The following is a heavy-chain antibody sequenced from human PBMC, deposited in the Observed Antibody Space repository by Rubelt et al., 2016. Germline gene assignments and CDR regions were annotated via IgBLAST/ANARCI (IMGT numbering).Heavy chain of an antibody. J-gene: IGHJ6*03. CDR2: IYYSGST. V-gene: IGHV4-34*11. CDR3: ARDTRYVSASYYYYYMDV. Sequence: QVQLQQWGAGLLKASETLSRTCAVYGGSFSGYFWSWVRQPPGKGLEWIGYIYYSGSTNYSPSLKSRVTISVDTSKNQFSLKLSSVTAADTAVYYGARDTRYVSASYYYYYMDVWGKGTTVTVSS. CDR1: GGSFSGYF. D-gene: IGHD1-14*01.